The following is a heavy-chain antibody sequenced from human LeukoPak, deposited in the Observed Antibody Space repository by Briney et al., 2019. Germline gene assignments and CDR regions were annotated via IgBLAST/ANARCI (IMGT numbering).Heavy chain of an antibody. V-gene: IGHV3-15*01. CDR3: TTDTLSQNDADY. J-gene: IGHJ4*02. CDR1: GFTFSNAW. Sequence: GGSLRLSCAASGFTFSNAWMSWVRQAPGKGLEWVGRIKSKTDGGTTDYAAPVKGRVTISRDDSKNTLYLQMNSLKTEDTAVYYCTTDTLSQNDADYWGQGTLVTVSS. CDR2: IKSKTDGGTT.